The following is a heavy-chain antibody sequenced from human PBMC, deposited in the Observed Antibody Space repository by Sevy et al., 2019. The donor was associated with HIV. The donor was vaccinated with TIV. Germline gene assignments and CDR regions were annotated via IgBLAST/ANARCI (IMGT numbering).Heavy chain of an antibody. CDR1: GGSISSYY. J-gene: IGHJ2*01. V-gene: IGHV4-59*13. CDR2: IYYSGST. D-gene: IGHD2-21*02. Sequence: SETLSLTCTVSGGSISSYYWSWIRQPPGKGLEWIGYIYYSGSTNYNPSLKSRVTISVDTSKNQLSLKLSSVTAADTAVYYCARVFPSHIVVATAMYWYFDLWGRGTLVTVSS. CDR3: ARVFPSHIVVATAMYWYFDL.